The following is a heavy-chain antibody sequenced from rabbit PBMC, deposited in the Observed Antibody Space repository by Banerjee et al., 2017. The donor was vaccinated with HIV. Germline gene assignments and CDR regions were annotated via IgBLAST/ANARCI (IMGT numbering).Heavy chain of an antibody. D-gene: IGHD4-1*01. CDR2: INSNTGNT. Sequence: QEQLVESGGGLVKPEGSLKLSCKASGIDFRSYGLSWVRQAPGKGLEWIAYINSNTGNTVYASWAKGPFTISRTSSTTVALQMTSLTAADTATYFCARDLAGVIGWNFNLWGPGTLVTVS. CDR1: GIDFRSYG. J-gene: IGHJ4*01. CDR3: ARDLAGVIGWNFNL. V-gene: IGHV1S45*01.